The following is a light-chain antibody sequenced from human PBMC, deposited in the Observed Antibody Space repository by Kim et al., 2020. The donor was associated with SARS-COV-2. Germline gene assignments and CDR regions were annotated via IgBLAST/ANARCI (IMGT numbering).Light chain of an antibody. CDR2: GAS. J-gene: IGKJ2*01. CDR1: QSVTNSY. V-gene: IGKV3-20*01. Sequence: SPRETATLACRASQSVTNSYVAWYQQKPGQAPRLLIYGASSRATGILDRFSGSGSGTDFTLTISRLEPEDFAVYYCQQYGTSLYTFGQGTKLEIK. CDR3: QQYGTSLYT.